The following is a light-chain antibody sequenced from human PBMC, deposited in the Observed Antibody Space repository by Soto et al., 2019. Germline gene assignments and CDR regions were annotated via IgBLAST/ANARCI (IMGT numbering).Light chain of an antibody. CDR1: QTVSRN. V-gene: IGKV3-20*01. Sequence: VMTQSPATPSVSPEERDTPSCRASQTVSRNLAWYQQKPGQAPRLLIYGASSRAAGIPDRFTGSASGTDFTLTISILEPEDFAVYYCQQYGSSPCTFGQGTKVDI. CDR2: GAS. CDR3: QQYGSSPCT. J-gene: IGKJ1*01.